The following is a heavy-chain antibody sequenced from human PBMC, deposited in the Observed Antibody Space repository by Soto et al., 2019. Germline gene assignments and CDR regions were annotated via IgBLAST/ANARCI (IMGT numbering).Heavy chain of an antibody. J-gene: IGHJ4*02. D-gene: IGHD2-21*01. Sequence: SETLSLTCTVSGGSVSSGSYYWSWIRQPPGKGLEWIGYIYYSGSTNYNPSLKSRVTISVDTSKNQFSLKLSSVTAADTAVYYCARSSHLDYLSLHFDYWGQGTLVTVSS. CDR1: GGSVSSGSYY. V-gene: IGHV4-61*01. CDR3: ARSSHLDYLSLHFDY. CDR2: IYYSGST.